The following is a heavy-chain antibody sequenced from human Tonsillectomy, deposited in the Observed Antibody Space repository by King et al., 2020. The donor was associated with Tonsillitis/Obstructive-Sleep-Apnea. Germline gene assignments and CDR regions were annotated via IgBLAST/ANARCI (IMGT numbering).Heavy chain of an antibody. CDR2: IIPILGIA. CDR3: AREGCSGGSCYPGAFDI. D-gene: IGHD2-15*01. V-gene: IGHV1-69*04. Sequence: QLVQSGAEVKKPGSSVKVSCKASGGTFSSYAISWVRQAPGQGLEWMGRIIPILGIANYAQKFQGRVTITADKSTSTAYMELSSLRSEDTAVYYCAREGCSGGSCYPGAFDIWGQGTMVTVSS. CDR1: GGTFSSYA. J-gene: IGHJ3*02.